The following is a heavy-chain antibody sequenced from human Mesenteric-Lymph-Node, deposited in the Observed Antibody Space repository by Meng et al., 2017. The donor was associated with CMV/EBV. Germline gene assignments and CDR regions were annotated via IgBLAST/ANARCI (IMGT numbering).Heavy chain of an antibody. Sequence: ASVKVSCKASGYTFTNYYIHWVRQAPGQGLEWMGIINSSGGDTTYAQEFQDRVTMTGDTSTSTVYMELSSLRSEDTAVYYCARDGVERYSYGHYYYYGMDVWGQGTTVTVSS. CDR2: INSSGGDT. V-gene: IGHV1-46*01. D-gene: IGHD5-18*01. CDR1: GYTFTNYY. J-gene: IGHJ6*02. CDR3: ARDGVERYSYGHYYYYGMDV.